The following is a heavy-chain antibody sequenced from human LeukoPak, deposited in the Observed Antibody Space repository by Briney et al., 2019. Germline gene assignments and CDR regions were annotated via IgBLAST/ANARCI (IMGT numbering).Heavy chain of an antibody. CDR3: ARDPYDYGSGNDY. CDR2: IKQDGSEK. J-gene: IGHJ4*02. Sequence: PGGSLRLSCAASGFTFSSYWMSWVRQAPGKGLEWVANIKQDGSEKYYVDSVKGRFTISRDNAKNSLYLQMNSLRAEDTAVYYCARDPYDYGSGNDYWGQGTLVTVSS. V-gene: IGHV3-7*04. D-gene: IGHD3-10*01. CDR1: GFTFSSYW.